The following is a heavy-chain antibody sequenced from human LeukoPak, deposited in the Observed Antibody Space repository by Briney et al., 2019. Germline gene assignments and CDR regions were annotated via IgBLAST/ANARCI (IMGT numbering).Heavy chain of an antibody. V-gene: IGHV1-18*01. CDR3: ARAKYSSGGGHFWTYYFDY. Sequence: GASVKVSCKASGYTFTSYGISWVRQAPGQGLEWMGWISAYNGNTNYAQKLQGRVTMTTDTSTSTAYMELRSLRSDDTAVYYCARAKYSSGGGHFWTYYFDYWGQGTLVTV. CDR2: ISAYNGNT. CDR1: GYTFTSYG. J-gene: IGHJ4*02. D-gene: IGHD6-19*01.